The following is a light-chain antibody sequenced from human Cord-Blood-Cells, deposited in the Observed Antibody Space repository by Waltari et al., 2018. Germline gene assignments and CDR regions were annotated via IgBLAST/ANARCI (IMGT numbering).Light chain of an antibody. CDR2: LGS. Sequence: TVMTESPLSLHVTPEAPASISARSSQSFLNSNGYNNLDWYLQKPGQSPQLLIYLGSNRASGVPDRFSGSGSGTDFTLKISRVEAEDVGVYYCMQALQTPWTFGQGTKVEIK. V-gene: IGKV2-28*01. CDR3: MQALQTPWT. CDR1: QSFLNSNGYNN. J-gene: IGKJ1*01.